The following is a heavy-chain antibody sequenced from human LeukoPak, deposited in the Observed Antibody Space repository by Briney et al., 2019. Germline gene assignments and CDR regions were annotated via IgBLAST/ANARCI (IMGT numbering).Heavy chain of an antibody. V-gene: IGHV1-69*13. CDR1: GGTFSSYA. CDR3: ARDAVFGLVKPYYFDS. Sequence: SVKVSCKASGGTFSSYAISWVRQAPGQGLEWMGGIIPIFGTANYAQKFQGRVTITADESTSTAYMELSSLRSEDTAMYYCARDAVFGLVKPYYFDSWGQGTLVTVSS. D-gene: IGHD3/OR15-3a*01. J-gene: IGHJ4*02. CDR2: IIPIFGTA.